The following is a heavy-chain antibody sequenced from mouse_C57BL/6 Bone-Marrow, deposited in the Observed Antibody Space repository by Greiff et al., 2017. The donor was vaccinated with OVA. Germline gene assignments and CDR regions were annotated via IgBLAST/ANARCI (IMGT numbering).Heavy chain of an antibody. Sequence: EVQLQESGPELVKPGASVKISCKASGYSFTGYYMNWVKQSPEKSLEWIGEINPSTGGTTYNQKFKAKATLTVDKSSSTAYMQLKSLTSEDSAVYYCARERDGYYAFAYWGQGTLVTVSA. J-gene: IGHJ3*01. V-gene: IGHV1-42*01. CDR1: GYSFTGYY. CDR2: INPSTGGT. CDR3: ARERDGYYAFAY. D-gene: IGHD2-3*01.